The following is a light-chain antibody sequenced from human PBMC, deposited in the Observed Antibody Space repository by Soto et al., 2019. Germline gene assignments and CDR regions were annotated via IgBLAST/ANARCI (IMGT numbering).Light chain of an antibody. V-gene: IGKV3-20*01. Sequence: ESVLTQSPGTLSLSPGERATLSCRASQHIRSKYLAWYQHKPGQAPRLLIYGASSRATGIPDRFSGSGSGTDFTLTISRLEPEDFAVYYCQQYSTSPTFGGGTKVDIK. J-gene: IGKJ4*01. CDR3: QQYSTSPT. CDR1: QHIRSKY. CDR2: GAS.